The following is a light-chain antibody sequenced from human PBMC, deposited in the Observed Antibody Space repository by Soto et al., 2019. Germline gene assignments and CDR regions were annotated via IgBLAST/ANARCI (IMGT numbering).Light chain of an antibody. CDR1: QSVSSY. CDR3: LHRYNWPLT. Sequence: EIVLTQSPATLSLSPGERATLSCRASQSVSSYLAWYQHKLGQAPRLLIYDASNRATGIPARFSGSGSEKDFTLTIRRLEPEDFAVYYCLHRYNWPLTFGGGTKVEIK. CDR2: DAS. J-gene: IGKJ4*01. V-gene: IGKV3-11*01.